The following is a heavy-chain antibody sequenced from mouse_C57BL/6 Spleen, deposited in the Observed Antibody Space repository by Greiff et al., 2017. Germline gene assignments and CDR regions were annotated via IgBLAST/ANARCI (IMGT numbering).Heavy chain of an antibody. J-gene: IGHJ3*01. Sequence: QVQLQQSGAELVKPGASVKVSCKASGYTFTSYWMHWVKQRPGQGLEWIGRIHPSDSDTNYNQKFKGKATLTVDKSSSTAYVQLSSLTSEDSAVYYCARGPFAYWGQGTLGTVSA. V-gene: IGHV1-74*01. CDR3: ARGPFAY. CDR1: GYTFTSYW. CDR2: IHPSDSDT.